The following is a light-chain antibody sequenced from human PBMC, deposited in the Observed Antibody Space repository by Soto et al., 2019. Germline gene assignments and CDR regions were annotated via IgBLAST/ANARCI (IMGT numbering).Light chain of an antibody. J-gene: IGKJ1*01. CDR2: GAS. CDR1: QSVSSSY. V-gene: IGKV3-20*01. Sequence: EIVLTQSPGTLSLSPGEIATLSCRASQSVSSSYLAWYQQKPGQAPRLLIYGASSRATGIPDRFSGSGSGTDFTLTISRLEPEDFALYYCQQYGSSPAWTFGQGTKVEIK. CDR3: QQYGSSPAWT.